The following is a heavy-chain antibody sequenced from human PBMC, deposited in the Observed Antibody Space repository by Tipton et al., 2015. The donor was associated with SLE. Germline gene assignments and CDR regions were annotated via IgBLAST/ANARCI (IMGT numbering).Heavy chain of an antibody. Sequence: QVQLVQSGAEVKKPGASVKVSCKASGYSFIGYYIHWVRQAPGQGLEWMGWINPNSGGTNYAQKFQGRVTMTRDTSISTAYMELSRLRSDDTAVYYCARSRVMGLLGAFDIWGQGTMVTVSS. CDR1: GYSFIGYY. V-gene: IGHV1-2*02. CDR3: ARSRVMGLLGAFDI. CDR2: INPNSGGT. D-gene: IGHD3-16*01. J-gene: IGHJ3*02.